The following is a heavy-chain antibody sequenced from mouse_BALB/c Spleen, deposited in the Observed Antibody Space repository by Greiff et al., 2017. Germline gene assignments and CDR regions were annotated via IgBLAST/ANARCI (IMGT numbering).Heavy chain of an antibody. D-gene: IGHD4-1*01. CDR3: ARQTGNAMDY. CDR2: ISSGGSYT. CDR1: GFTFSSYG. V-gene: IGHV5-6*01. J-gene: IGHJ4*01. Sequence: EVQLVESGGDLVKPGGSLKLSCAASGFTFSSYGMSWVRQTPDKRLEWVATISSGGSYTYYPDSVKGRFTISRDNAKNTLYLQMSSLKSEDTAMYYCARQTGNAMDYWGQGTSVTVSS.